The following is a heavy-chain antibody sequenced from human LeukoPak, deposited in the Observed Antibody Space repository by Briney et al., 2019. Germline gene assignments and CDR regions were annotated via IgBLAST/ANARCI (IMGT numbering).Heavy chain of an antibody. D-gene: IGHD3-16*01. V-gene: IGHV3-7*01. CDR1: GFTFSSYW. J-gene: IGHJ6*03. Sequence: EGSLRLSCAASGFTFSSYWMSWVRQAPGKGLEWVANIKQDGSEKYYVDSVKGRFTISRDNAKNSLYLQMNSLRAEDTAVYYCARDRSSFGGYYYYYYYMDVWGKGTTVTVSS. CDR2: IKQDGSEK. CDR3: ARDRSSFGGYYYYYYYMDV.